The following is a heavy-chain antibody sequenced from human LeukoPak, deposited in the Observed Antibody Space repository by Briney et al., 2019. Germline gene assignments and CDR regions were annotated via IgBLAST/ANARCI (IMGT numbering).Heavy chain of an antibody. J-gene: IGHJ2*01. CDR3: ARDSRYFDL. CDR2: IYYSGST. CDR1: GGSISSYY. Sequence: PSETLSLTCTVSGGSISSYYWSWIRQPPGKGLEWIGYIYYSGSTNYNPSLKSRVTISVDTSKNQFSLKLSSVTAADTAVYYCARDSRYFDLWGRGTLVTVSS. V-gene: IGHV4-59*01.